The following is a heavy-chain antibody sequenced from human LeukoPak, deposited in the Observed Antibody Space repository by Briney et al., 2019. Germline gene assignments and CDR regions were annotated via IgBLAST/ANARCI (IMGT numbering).Heavy chain of an antibody. CDR3: ARDFQPPPGGAYYDSRSALQKMYYYGMDV. CDR2: IYYSGST. CDR1: GGSISSSSYY. V-gene: IGHV4-39*07. D-gene: IGHD3-22*01. J-gene: IGHJ6*02. Sequence: SETLSLTCTVSGGSISSSSYYWGWIRQPPGKGLEWIGSIYYSGSTYYNPSLKSRVTISVDTSKNQFSLKLSSVTAADTAVYYCARDFQPPPGGAYYDSRSALQKMYYYGMDVWGQRTTVTVSS.